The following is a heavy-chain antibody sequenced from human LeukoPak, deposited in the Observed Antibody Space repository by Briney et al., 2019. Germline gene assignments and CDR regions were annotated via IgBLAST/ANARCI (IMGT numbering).Heavy chain of an antibody. Sequence: SETLSLTCAVYGGSFSGHFWSWIRQSPGKGLEWIGEINRSGSTTYNPSLKSRVTISLDTSKNQFSLRLSSVTAADTAVYCCASVYTAGGTDESWGQGTLVTVSS. J-gene: IGHJ5*02. CDR2: INRSGST. CDR3: ASVYTAGGTDES. V-gene: IGHV4-34*01. CDR1: GGSFSGHF. D-gene: IGHD6-13*01.